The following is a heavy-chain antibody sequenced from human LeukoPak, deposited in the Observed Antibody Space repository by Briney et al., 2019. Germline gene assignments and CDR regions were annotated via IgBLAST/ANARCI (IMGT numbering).Heavy chain of an antibody. CDR3: ARVVWGYSYGYYFDY. V-gene: IGHV4-59*01. D-gene: IGHD5-18*01. Sequence: SETLSLTCTVSGGSISSYYWSWVRQPPGKGLEWIGYIYYSGRTNYNPSLKSRVTISVDTSKDQFSLKLRSVTAADTAVYYCARVVWGYSYGYYFDYWGQGTLVTVSS. CDR2: IYYSGRT. CDR1: GGSISSYY. J-gene: IGHJ4*02.